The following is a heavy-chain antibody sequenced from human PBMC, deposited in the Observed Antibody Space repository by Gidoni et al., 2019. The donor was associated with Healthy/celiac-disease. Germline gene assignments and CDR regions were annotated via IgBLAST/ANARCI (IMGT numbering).Heavy chain of an antibody. Sequence: EVQLVESGGGLIQPGGALRLDGAASGFTVSSNYMSWVCQAPGKGLDWVSVIYSGGSTYYAYSVKVRFTISRDNSKNTLYLQMNSLRAEDTAVYYCARERGYTMVRGEIDAFDIWGQGTMVTVSS. V-gene: IGHV3-53*01. CDR2: IYSGGST. J-gene: IGHJ3*02. D-gene: IGHD3-10*01. CDR1: GFTVSSNY. CDR3: ARERGYTMVRGEIDAFDI.